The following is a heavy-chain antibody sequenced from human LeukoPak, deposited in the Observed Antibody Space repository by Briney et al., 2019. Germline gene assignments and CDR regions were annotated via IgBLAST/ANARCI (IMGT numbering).Heavy chain of an antibody. CDR2: IYHSGST. J-gene: IGHJ5*02. CDR1: GYSISGGYY. CDR3: ARSTMVRGVTYWFDP. Sequence: PSETLSLTCTVSGYSISGGYYWGWIRQPPGKGLEWIGSIYHSGSTYYNPSLKSRVTISVDTSKNQFSLKLSSVTAADTAVYYCARSTMVRGVTYWFDPWGQGTLVTVSS. D-gene: IGHD3-10*01. V-gene: IGHV4-38-2*02.